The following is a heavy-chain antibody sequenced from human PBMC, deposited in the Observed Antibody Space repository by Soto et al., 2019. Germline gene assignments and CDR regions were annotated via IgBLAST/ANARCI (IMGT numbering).Heavy chain of an antibody. D-gene: IGHD3-3*01. CDR2: VYYTGST. CDR1: GDSVTGHY. Sequence: PSETLSLTCSFSGDSVTGHYLTWIRQSPEKGLEWIGSVYYTGSTHYNPSLKSRVTISVDTSKNQFSLKVRSVTATDTAVYYCARPTIFGVVTDAFDIWGQGTTVTVSS. CDR3: ARPTIFGVVTDAFDI. V-gene: IGHV4-59*08. J-gene: IGHJ3*02.